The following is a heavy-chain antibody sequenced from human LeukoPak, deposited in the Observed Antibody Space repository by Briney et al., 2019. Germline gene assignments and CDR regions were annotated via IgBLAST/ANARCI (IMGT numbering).Heavy chain of an antibody. Sequence: PSETLSLTCAVYGGSFSGYYWSWIRQPPGKGLEWIGYIYYSGSTYYNPSLKSRVTISVDTSKNQFSLKLSSVTAADTAVYYCARGDSSGYKLGAFDIWGQGTMVTVSS. J-gene: IGHJ3*02. CDR3: ARGDSSGYKLGAFDI. D-gene: IGHD3-22*01. V-gene: IGHV4-30-4*08. CDR2: IYYSGST. CDR1: GGSFSGYY.